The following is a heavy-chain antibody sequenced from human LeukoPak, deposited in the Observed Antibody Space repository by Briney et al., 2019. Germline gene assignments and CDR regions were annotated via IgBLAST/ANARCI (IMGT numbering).Heavy chain of an antibody. Sequence: ASVKVSCEVSGYTFTGYYMHWVRQAPGQGLEWMGWINPNSGGTNYAQKFQGWVTMTRDTSISTAYMELSSLRSEDTAVYYCARVTPKTGYYAGRDRPFDIWGQGTMVTVSS. CDR2: INPNSGGT. CDR1: GYTFTGYY. D-gene: IGHD3-9*01. V-gene: IGHV1-2*04. CDR3: ARVTPKTGYYAGRDRPFDI. J-gene: IGHJ3*02.